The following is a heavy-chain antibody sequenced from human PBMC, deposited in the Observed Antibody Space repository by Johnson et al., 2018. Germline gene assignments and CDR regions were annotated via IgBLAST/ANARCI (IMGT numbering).Heavy chain of an antibody. CDR1: GGSISSSNW. D-gene: IGHD4-17*01. Sequence: QVQLQESGPGLVKPSGTLSLTCAVSGGSISSSNWWSWVRQSPGKGLEWIGEIYPSGSTNYNPSLKSRVPISIDQSQNQVSLKLNSVTAADTAVYYCARGAPAEYDDYAQGSDDAFDIWGQGTMVTISS. V-gene: IGHV4-4*02. CDR2: IYPSGST. J-gene: IGHJ3*02. CDR3: ARGAPAEYDDYAQGSDDAFDI.